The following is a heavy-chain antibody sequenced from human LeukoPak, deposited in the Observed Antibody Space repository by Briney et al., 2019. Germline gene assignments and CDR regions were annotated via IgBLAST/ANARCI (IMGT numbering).Heavy chain of an antibody. CDR2: INHSGST. CDR3: ARARNPYYYDSSGYYSGFHS. CDR1: GGSFSGYY. Sequence: PSETLSLTCAVYGGSFSGYYWSWIRQPPGKGLEWIGEINHSGSTNYNPSLKSRVTISVDTSKNQFSLKLSSVTAADTAVYYCARARNPYYYDSSGYYSGFHSWGQGTLVTVSS. V-gene: IGHV4-34*01. D-gene: IGHD3-22*01. J-gene: IGHJ4*02.